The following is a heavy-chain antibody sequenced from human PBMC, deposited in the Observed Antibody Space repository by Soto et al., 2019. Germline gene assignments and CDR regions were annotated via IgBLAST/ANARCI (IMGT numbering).Heavy chain of an antibody. D-gene: IGHD3-16*01. CDR2: IYYSGST. J-gene: IGHJ4*02. Sequence: QVQLQESGPGLVKPSQTLSLTCTVSGGSISSGDYYWSWIRQPPGKGLEWIGYIYYSGSTYYNPSLQGRVTTSVDPSKNHCSLKRSSVTAADTAVYYCARGGGEIPDWGQGALVTVSS. CDR3: ARGGGEIPD. V-gene: IGHV4-30-4*01. CDR1: GGSISSGDYY.